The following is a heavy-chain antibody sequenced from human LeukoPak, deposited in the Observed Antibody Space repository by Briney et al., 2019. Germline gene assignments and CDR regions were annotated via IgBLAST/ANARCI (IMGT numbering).Heavy chain of an antibody. D-gene: IGHD2-2*01. Sequence: SETLSLTCTVSGGSISSYYWSWIRQPAGKGLEWIGRIYTSGSTNYNPSLKSRVTMSVDTSKNQLSLKLSSVTAADTAVYYCARDRYCSSTSCPGSSDIWGQGTMVTVSS. V-gene: IGHV4-4*07. CDR1: GGSISSYY. CDR2: IYTSGST. CDR3: ARDRYCSSTSCPGSSDI. J-gene: IGHJ3*02.